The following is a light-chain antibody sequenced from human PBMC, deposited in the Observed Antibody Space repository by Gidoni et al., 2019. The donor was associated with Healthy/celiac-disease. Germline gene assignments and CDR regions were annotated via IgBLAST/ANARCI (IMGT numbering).Light chain of an antibody. CDR3: MQALQTWT. CDR2: LGS. CDR1: QSLLHSNGYNY. V-gene: IGKV2-28*01. Sequence: DIVITQSPLSLPVTPGEPASISCRSSQSLLHSNGYNYLDCYLQKPGQSPQLLIYLGSNRASGVPDRFSGSGSGTDFTLKISRVEAEDVGVYYCMQALQTWTFGQGTKVEIK. J-gene: IGKJ1*01.